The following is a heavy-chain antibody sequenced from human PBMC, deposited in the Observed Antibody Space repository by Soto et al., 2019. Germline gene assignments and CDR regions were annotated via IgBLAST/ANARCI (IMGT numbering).Heavy chain of an antibody. CDR1: GDSISSYF. V-gene: IGHV4-59*01. Sequence: PSETLSLTCTVSGDSISSYFWSWIRQPPGKGLEWIGCVYHSGSTNYSPSLKRRVSISVDTSKNQFSLRLTSVTAADTAVYYCARTYSSSYSRYPVYYGMDVWGQGTTVTASS. D-gene: IGHD3-22*01. CDR2: VYHSGST. CDR3: ARTYSSSYSRYPVYYGMDV. J-gene: IGHJ6*02.